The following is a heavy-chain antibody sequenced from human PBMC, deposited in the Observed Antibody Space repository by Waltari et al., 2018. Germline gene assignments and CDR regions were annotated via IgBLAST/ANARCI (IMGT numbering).Heavy chain of an antibody. Sequence: QVQLQESGPGLVKPSQTLSLTCTVSGGSISSGSYYWSWIRQPAGKGLEWIGRIYTSGSTNHNPSLKSRVTISVDTSKNQFSLKLSSVTAADTAVYYCARGWGDYFDYWGQGTLVTVSS. CDR2: IYTSGST. D-gene: IGHD3-16*01. CDR1: GGSISSGSYY. J-gene: IGHJ4*02. CDR3: ARGWGDYFDY. V-gene: IGHV4-61*02.